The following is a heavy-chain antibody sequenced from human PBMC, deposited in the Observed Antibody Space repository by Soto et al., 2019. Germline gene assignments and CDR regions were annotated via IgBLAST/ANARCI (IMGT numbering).Heavy chain of an antibody. D-gene: IGHD2-15*01. J-gene: IGHJ3*02. CDR1: GGSISSGDYY. Sequence: PSETLSLTCTVSGGSISSGDYYWSWIRQPPGKGLEWIGYIYYSGSTYYNPSLKSRVTISVDTSKNQFSLKLSSVTAADTAVYYCARDQWSSCAFDIWGQGTMVTVSS. V-gene: IGHV4-30-4*01. CDR3: ARDQWSSCAFDI. CDR2: IYYSGST.